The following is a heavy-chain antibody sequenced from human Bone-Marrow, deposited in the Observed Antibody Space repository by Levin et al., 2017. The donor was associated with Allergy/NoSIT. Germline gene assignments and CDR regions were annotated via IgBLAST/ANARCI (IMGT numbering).Heavy chain of an antibody. CDR2: LSYDGTTE. J-gene: IGHJ4*01. V-gene: IGHV3-30*03. Sequence: GGSLRLSCVGSGFTFENHGIHWVRQAPGKGLEWVSVLSYDGTTEYYADSVKGRLTMSRDNSTNTVYLQIQSLRLDDTAVYYCARTAGTQRHDFDSWGQGTLVTVSS. D-gene: IGHD1-7*01. CDR1: GFTFENHG. CDR3: ARTAGTQRHDFDS.